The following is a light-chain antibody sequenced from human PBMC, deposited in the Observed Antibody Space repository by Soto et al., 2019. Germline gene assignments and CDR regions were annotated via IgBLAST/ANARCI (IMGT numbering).Light chain of an antibody. J-gene: IGKJ4*01. Sequence: EIVMTQSPATLSVSPGERVTLSCRASQSVSNNLAWYQQKPGQAPRLLIYDASSRATGIPARFSGSGSGTDFTLTISSLEPEDFAVYYCQQRSNWLRTFGGGTKVDIK. CDR2: DAS. CDR1: QSVSNN. V-gene: IGKV3-11*01. CDR3: QQRSNWLRT.